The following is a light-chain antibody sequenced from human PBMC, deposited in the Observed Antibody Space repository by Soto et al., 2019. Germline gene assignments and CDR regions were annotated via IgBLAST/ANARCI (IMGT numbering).Light chain of an antibody. V-gene: IGLV2-14*01. J-gene: IGLJ1*01. Sequence: QSALTQPASVSGSPGQSITISCTGSGRDIGTYDHVAWFQQFPGKTPKLVIYSVSDRPSGVSYRFSGSKSGNTASLTISGLQADDEADYYCISYTVSRSYVFGTGTKVTVL. CDR3: ISYTVSRSYV. CDR2: SVS. CDR1: GRDIGTYDH.